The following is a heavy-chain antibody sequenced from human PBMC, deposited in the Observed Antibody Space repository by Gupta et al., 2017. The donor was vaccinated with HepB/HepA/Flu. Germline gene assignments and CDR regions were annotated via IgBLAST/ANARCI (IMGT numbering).Heavy chain of an antibody. CDR2: IYYSGGT. J-gene: IGHJ3*02. CDR3: ARTNRRGAFDI. V-gene: IGHV4-59*08. Sequence: QVQLQESGPGLVKPSETLSLTCTVSGGSISSYYWSWIRQPPGKGLEWIGYIYYSGGTNYNPSLKSRVTISVDTSKNQFSLKLSSGTAADTAVYYCARTNRRGAFDIWGQGTMVTVSS. D-gene: IGHD1-14*01. CDR1: GGSISSYY.